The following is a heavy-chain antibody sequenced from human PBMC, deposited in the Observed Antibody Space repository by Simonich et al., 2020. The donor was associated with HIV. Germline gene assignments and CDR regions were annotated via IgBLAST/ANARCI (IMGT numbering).Heavy chain of an antibody. J-gene: IGHJ4*02. CDR1: GGSFSGYY. Sequence: QVQLQQWGAGLLKPSETLSLTCAVYGGSFSGYYWSWIRQPPGKGLEWIEKINHSGITNYKSSLNSRATISVDKSKNQFSLKLSSVTAADTAIYYCARRDRELILYFDYWGQGNLVTVSS. CDR3: ARRDRELILYFDY. D-gene: IGHD3-3*01. V-gene: IGHV4-34*01. CDR2: INHSGIT.